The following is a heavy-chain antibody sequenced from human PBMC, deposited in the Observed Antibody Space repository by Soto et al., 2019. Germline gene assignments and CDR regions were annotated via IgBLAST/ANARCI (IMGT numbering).Heavy chain of an antibody. V-gene: IGHV1-46*01. D-gene: IGHD6-13*01. J-gene: IGHJ3*02. CDR2: INPSGGST. Sequence: ASVKVSCKASGYTFTSYYRHWVRQAPGQGLEWMGIINPSGGSTSYAQKFQGRVTMTRDTSTSTVYMELSSLRSEDTAVYYCARDSTSTPYSSSWYGDAFDIWGQGTMVTVSS. CDR3: ARDSTSTPYSSSWYGDAFDI. CDR1: GYTFTSYY.